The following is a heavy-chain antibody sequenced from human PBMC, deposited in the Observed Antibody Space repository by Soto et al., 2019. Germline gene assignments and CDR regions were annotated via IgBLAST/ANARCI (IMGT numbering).Heavy chain of an antibody. CDR2: IIPIFGTA. V-gene: IGHV1-69*13. Sequence: ASVKVSCKASGGTFSSYAISWVRQAPGQGLEWMGGIIPIFGTANYAQKFQGRVTITADESTSTAYMELSSLRSEDTAVYYCARVGGAPKYYFDNWGHGPLVTVSS. CDR1: GGTFSSYA. D-gene: IGHD1-26*01. J-gene: IGHJ4*01. CDR3: ARVGGAPKYYFDN.